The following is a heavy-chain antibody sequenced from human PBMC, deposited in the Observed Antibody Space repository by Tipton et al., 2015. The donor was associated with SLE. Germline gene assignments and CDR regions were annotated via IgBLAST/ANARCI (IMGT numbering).Heavy chain of an antibody. CDR1: GYTFTSYG. CDR3: ARAISQQYSTIWSDY. CDR2: ISGDNGNT. J-gene: IGHJ4*02. D-gene: IGHD2-2*01. V-gene: IGHV1-18*01. Sequence: QLVQSGGEVKKPGASVRVPCKASGYTFTSYGFTWVRQAPGQGLEWMGWISGDNGNTNYAQKFQDRVMLTTDKTTTTAYMDLMSLTSDDTAVYYCARAISQQYSTIWSDYWGQGTLVTVSS.